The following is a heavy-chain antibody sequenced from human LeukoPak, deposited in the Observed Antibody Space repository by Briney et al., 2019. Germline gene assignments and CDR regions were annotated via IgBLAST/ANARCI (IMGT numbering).Heavy chain of an antibody. Sequence: GASVKVSCKASGYTFTSYDINWVRQAPGQGLEWMGWMNPNSGNTGYAQKFQGRVTMTRNTSISTAYMELSSLGSEDTAVYYCARALGADGFDYWGQGTLVTVSS. CDR1: GYTFTSYD. J-gene: IGHJ4*02. V-gene: IGHV1-8*01. CDR3: ARALGADGFDY. D-gene: IGHD1-26*01. CDR2: MNPNSGNT.